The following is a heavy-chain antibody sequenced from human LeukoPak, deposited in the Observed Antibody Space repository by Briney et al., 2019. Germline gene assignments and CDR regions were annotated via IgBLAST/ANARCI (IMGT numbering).Heavy chain of an antibody. CDR3: TRDRQGPKLYEMHV. Sequence: GGSLRLSCAASGFTFSTYWMSWVRQAPGKGLEWVANKRQDGSAKYYLDSVKGRFTISRDNAKNSLYLQMNSLRAEDTAVYSCTRDRQGPKLYEMHVWGQGTTVTVSS. J-gene: IGHJ6*02. CDR1: GFTFSTYW. D-gene: IGHD3-10*01. CDR2: KRQDGSAK. V-gene: IGHV3-7*01.